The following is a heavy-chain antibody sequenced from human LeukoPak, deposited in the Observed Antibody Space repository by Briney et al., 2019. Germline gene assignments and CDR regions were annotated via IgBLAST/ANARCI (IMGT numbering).Heavy chain of an antibody. J-gene: IGHJ3*02. Sequence: ASVKVSCKASGGTFSSYAISWVRQAPGQGLEWMGWMNPNSGNTGYAQKFQGRVTMTRDTSTSTAYMELSSLRSEDTAVYYCARAGWISDAFDIWGQGTMVTVSS. CDR2: MNPNSGNT. V-gene: IGHV1-8*02. CDR1: GGTFSSYA. CDR3: ARAGWISDAFDI. D-gene: IGHD5-12*01.